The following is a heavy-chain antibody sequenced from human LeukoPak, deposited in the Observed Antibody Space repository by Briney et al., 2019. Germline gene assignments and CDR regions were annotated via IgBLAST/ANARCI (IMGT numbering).Heavy chain of an antibody. D-gene: IGHD1-26*01. CDR3: ARDKSGSHPRGYYFYGMDV. CDR1: GFTIRSYA. CDR2: ISYDGSNK. V-gene: IGHV3-30-3*01. J-gene: IGHJ6*02. Sequence: PGGSLRLSCAASGFTIRSYAMHWVRQAPGKGLEWVAVISYDGSNKYYADSVKGRFTISRDNSKDAVYLQMNSLKTEDTAVYYCARDKSGSHPRGYYFYGMDVWGQGTTVTVSS.